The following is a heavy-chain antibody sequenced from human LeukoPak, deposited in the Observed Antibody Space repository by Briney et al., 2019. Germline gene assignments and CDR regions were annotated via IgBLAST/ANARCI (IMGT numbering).Heavy chain of an antibody. V-gene: IGHV3-30*18. CDR3: AKFEFGF. CDR1: GFSFYDYH. CDR2: MSYDGSGK. Sequence: PGGSLRLSCAASGFSFYDYHMHWVRQAPGKGLEWVALMSYDGSGKYYADSVQGRFTISRDNSKNTLYLQMNSLRDEDTAVYYCAKFEFGFWGQGTLVTVSS. D-gene: IGHD3-16*01. J-gene: IGHJ4*02.